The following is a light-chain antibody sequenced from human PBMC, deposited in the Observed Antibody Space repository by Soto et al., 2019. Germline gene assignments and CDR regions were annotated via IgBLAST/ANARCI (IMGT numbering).Light chain of an antibody. J-gene: IGKJ4*01. CDR1: QSISSY. CDR3: QQYNHWPRMLS. Sequence: EVVLTQSPDTLSLPPGERATLSCRASQSISSYLAWYQQKPGQAPRLLIYDASSRATGIPARFSGSGSGTDFTLTISSLEPEDFAVYYCQQYNHWPRMLSFGGGTRV. V-gene: IGKV3-11*01. CDR2: DAS.